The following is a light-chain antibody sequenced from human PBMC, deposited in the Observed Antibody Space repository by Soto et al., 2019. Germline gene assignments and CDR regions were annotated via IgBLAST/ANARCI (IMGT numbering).Light chain of an antibody. CDR3: SSYTSSSTRV. Sequence: QLVLTQSPSASGTPGQRVTISCSGSSSNIGSNYVYWYRQLPGTAPKLLIYSDTQRPSGVPDRFSGSKSGTSASLAISGLRSEDEADYYCSSYTSSSTRVFGTGTKVTVL. V-gene: IGLV1-47*02. J-gene: IGLJ1*01. CDR2: SDT. CDR1: SSNIGSNY.